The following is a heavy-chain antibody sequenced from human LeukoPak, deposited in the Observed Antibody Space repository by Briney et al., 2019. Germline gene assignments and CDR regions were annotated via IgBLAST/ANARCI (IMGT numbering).Heavy chain of an antibody. J-gene: IGHJ4*02. CDR2: INAGNGNT. D-gene: IGHD6-19*01. CDR3: ARGGPGSGWYYFDY. V-gene: IGHV1-3*01. Sequence: ASVKVSCKTSGYTFTSYVMHWVRQAPGQRLEWMGWINAGNGNTKYSQKFQGRVTITRDTSASTAYMELSSLRSEDTAVYYCARGGPGSGWYYFDYWGQGTLVTVFS. CDR1: GYTFTSYV.